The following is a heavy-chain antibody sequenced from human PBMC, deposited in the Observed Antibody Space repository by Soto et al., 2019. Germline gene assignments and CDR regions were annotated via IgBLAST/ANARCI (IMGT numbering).Heavy chain of an antibody. V-gene: IGHV3-23*01. D-gene: IGHD6-13*01. Sequence: PGGSLRLSCAAFGFIFSSYAMSWVRQAPGKGLEWVSAISGSGTTAYYADSVKGRFTFSRDNAKNSLYLQMNSLRAEDTAVYYCARHPERIAQIGWFDPWG. CDR1: GFIFSSYA. CDR2: ISGSGTTA. CDR3: ARHPERIAQIGWFDP. J-gene: IGHJ5*02.